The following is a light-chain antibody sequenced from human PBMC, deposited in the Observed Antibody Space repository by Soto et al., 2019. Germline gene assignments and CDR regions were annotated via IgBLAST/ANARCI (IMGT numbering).Light chain of an antibody. CDR2: AAS. J-gene: IGKJ5*01. Sequence: IRMTHSPSSLSASTGDRFTITFRSSQGISSYLAWYQQKPGKAPKLLIYAASSLQRGVPSRFSGSGSGTDFTLTIGSLQPEDFATYYCQQSYSPPPITFGQGTRLENK. CDR1: QGISSY. CDR3: QQSYSPPPIT. V-gene: IGKV1-8*01.